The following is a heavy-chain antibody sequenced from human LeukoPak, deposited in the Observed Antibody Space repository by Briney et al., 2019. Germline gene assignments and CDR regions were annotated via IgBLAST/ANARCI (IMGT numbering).Heavy chain of an antibody. J-gene: IGHJ4*02. D-gene: IGHD6-19*01. CDR1: GFNFRNHW. CDR2: IKNDGSET. Sequence: GGSLRLSCAVSGFNFRNHWMDWVRQAPGKGLEWVGHIKNDGSETYYLDSLKGRFSISRDNTNNALYLQMNSLRVEDTAVYYCVKNDGWFHLAQWGQGTLVTVSS. CDR3: VKNDGWFHLAQ. V-gene: IGHV3-7*03.